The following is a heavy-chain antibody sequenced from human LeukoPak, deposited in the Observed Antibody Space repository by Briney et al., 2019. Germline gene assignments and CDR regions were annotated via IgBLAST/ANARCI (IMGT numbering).Heavy chain of an antibody. CDR3: VRDWEGFNFDI. D-gene: IGHD1-26*01. J-gene: IGHJ3*02. Sequence: SETLSLTCTVSGGSVSSYYWSWVRQPPGEGLEWIAYVYNSGSTNYNPSLKSRVTISVDRSKNQFSLKMNFVTAADTAVYYCVRDWEGFNFDIWGQGTMVTVSS. CDR2: VYNSGST. CDR1: GGSVSSYY. V-gene: IGHV4-59*02.